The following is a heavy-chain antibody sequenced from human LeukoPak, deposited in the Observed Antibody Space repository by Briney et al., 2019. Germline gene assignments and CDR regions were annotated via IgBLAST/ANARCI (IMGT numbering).Heavy chain of an antibody. CDR1: GFTFSSYA. Sequence: PGGSLRLSCAASGFTFSSYAMSWVRQAPGKGLEWVSAISGSGGSTYYADSVKGRFTISRDNSKNPLYLQMNSLRAEDTAVYYCAKDGPLEPPTTGYTGPFYFYYYGMDVWGQGTTVTVSS. V-gene: IGHV3-23*01. CDR2: ISGSGGST. J-gene: IGHJ6*02. D-gene: IGHD3-9*01. CDR3: AKDGPLEPPTTGYTGPFYFYYYGMDV.